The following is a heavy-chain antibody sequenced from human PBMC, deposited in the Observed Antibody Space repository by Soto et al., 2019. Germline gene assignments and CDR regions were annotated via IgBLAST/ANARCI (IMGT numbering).Heavy chain of an antibody. CDR2: MNPNSGNT. CDR3: AVLHLGELSSTDAFDI. Sequence: ASVKVSCKASGYTFTSYDINWVRQATGQGLEWMGWMNPNSGNTGYAQKIQGRVTMTRNTSISTAYMELSSLRSEDTAVYYCAVLHLGELSSTDAFDIWGQGTMVTVSS. D-gene: IGHD3-16*02. J-gene: IGHJ3*02. CDR1: GYTFTSYD. V-gene: IGHV1-8*01.